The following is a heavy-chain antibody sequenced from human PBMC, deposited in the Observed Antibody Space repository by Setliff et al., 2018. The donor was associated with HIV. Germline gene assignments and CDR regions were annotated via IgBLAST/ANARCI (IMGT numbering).Heavy chain of an antibody. V-gene: IGHV4-34*01. Sequence: PSETLSLTCAVYGGSFSDSYYNWIRQPPGKGLEWTGEISHSGSTSYNSSFKSRVTMSVDTSNNQFSLTLSSLTAADTAIYYCARDQRLPGVQPPYWYFDLWGRGTLVTVSS. D-gene: IGHD6-25*01. CDR2: ISHSGST. CDR3: ARDQRLPGVQPPYWYFDL. J-gene: IGHJ2*01. CDR1: GGSFSDSY.